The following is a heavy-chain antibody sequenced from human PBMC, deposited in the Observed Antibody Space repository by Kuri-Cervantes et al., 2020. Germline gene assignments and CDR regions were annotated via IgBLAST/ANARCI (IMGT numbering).Heavy chain of an antibody. CDR3: ARRHSLRKGAFDI. Sequence: GGSLRLSCAASEFTFSNYYINWVRQAPGKGLEWVANIKHDNSAKFYVDSVKGRFTISRDNVDNSVYLQMNSLRAEDTAVYYCARRHSLRKGAFDIWGQGTMVTVSS. CDR1: EFTFSNYY. V-gene: IGHV3-7*01. D-gene: IGHD3-16*01. J-gene: IGHJ3*02. CDR2: IKHDNSAK.